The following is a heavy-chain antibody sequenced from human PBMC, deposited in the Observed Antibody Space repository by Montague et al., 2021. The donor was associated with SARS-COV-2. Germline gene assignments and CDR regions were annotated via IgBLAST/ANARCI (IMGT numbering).Heavy chain of an antibody. J-gene: IGHJ5*02. CDR1: GGSISSSSYY. D-gene: IGHD6-13*01. CDR2: IYYSGST. V-gene: IGHV4-39*01. Sequence: SETLSLTCTVSGGSISSSSYYWGWIRQPPGKGLEWIGSIYYSGSTHYSPSLKSRVTTSVDPSKNQFSLKLSSVTAADTAVYYCARHGVFWAAGAGAVDPWGQGTLVTVSS. CDR3: ARHGVFWAAGAGAVDP.